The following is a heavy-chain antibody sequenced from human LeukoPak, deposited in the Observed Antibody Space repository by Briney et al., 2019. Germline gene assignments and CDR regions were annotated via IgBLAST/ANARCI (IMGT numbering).Heavy chain of an antibody. CDR2: INHSGST. CDR3: ARARGGWLRNGAFDI. Sequence: PSETLSLTCAVYGGSFSGYYWSWIRQPPGKGLEWIGEINHSGSTNYNPSLKSRVTISVDTSKNQFSLKLSSVTAADTAVYYCARARGGWLRNGAFDIWGQGTMVTVSS. V-gene: IGHV4-34*01. J-gene: IGHJ3*02. CDR1: GGSFSGYY. D-gene: IGHD5-12*01.